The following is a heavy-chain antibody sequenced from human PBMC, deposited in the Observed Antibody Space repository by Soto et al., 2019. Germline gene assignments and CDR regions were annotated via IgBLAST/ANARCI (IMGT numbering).Heavy chain of an antibody. CDR3: ARGKGYSGYDYFDP. Sequence: QVQLQQWGAGLLKPSETLSLTCAVYGGSFSDYYWSWIRQSPKKGLEWIGEIDHIGITNYNPSLKSRVAMSIDTSKTQFSRKLTSVTAADTAVYYCARGKGYSGYDYFDPWGQGTLVTVSS. V-gene: IGHV4-34*01. CDR1: GGSFSDYY. D-gene: IGHD5-12*01. CDR2: IDHIGIT. J-gene: IGHJ5*02.